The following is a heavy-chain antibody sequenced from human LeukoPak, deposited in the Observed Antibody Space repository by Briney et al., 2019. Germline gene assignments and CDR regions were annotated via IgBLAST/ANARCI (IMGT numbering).Heavy chain of an antibody. CDR2: IYYSGST. D-gene: IGHD3-22*01. V-gene: IGHV4-39*01. Sequence: SETLSLTCTVSGDSISTSSYYWGWIRQPPGKGLESIGSIYYSGSTYWNPSLRSRFTISVDTSQNQFSLKLSSVTAADTAVYYCARLRHDSSGYYWFDPWGQGTLVTVSS. CDR3: ARLRHDSSGYYWFDP. J-gene: IGHJ5*02. CDR1: GDSISTSSYY.